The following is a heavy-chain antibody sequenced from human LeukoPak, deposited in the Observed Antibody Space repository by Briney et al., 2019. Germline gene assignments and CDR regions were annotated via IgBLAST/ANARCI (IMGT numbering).Heavy chain of an antibody. D-gene: IGHD1-14*01. V-gene: IGHV3-74*01. CDR2: INSDGSIT. Sequence: GGSLRLSCAASGFTFSSYWMHWVRQPPGKGLVWVSRINSDGSITTYADSVKGRFTISRDNAKNTVYLQMNSLRGEDTGVYYCARDAAGLDYWGQGTLVTVSS. CDR3: ARDAAGLDY. CDR1: GFTFSSYW. J-gene: IGHJ4*02.